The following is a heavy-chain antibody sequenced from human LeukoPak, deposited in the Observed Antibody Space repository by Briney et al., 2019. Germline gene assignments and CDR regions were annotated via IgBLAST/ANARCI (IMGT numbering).Heavy chain of an antibody. CDR2: ISSGSSYI. V-gene: IGHV3-21*01. CDR1: GFTFSSYS. Sequence: GGSLRLSCAASGFTFSSYSMNWVRQAPGKGLEWVSSISSGSSYIYYADSVKGRFTISRDNAKNSLYLQMDSLRAEDTAVYYCARDPSDGYNSGDNWFDPWGQGTLVTVSS. D-gene: IGHD5-24*01. CDR3: ARDPSDGYNSGDNWFDP. J-gene: IGHJ5*02.